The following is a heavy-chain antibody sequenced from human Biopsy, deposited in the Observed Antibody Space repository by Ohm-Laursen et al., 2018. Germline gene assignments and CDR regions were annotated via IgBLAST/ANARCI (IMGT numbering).Heavy chain of an antibody. CDR3: ARDSGILNYGNFKYYHYYGTDV. J-gene: IGHJ6*02. D-gene: IGHD4-11*01. CDR2: IYYSVMT. V-gene: IGHV4-59*02. Sequence: TLSLTCSVSGDSVTKYYWSWIRQPPGKGLEWIGHIYYSVMTNYNPSLQSRVSISVDTSRNQVSLTLRSVTAADTAVHYCARDSGILNYGNFKYYHYYGTDVWGQGTKVTVSS. CDR1: GDSVTKYY.